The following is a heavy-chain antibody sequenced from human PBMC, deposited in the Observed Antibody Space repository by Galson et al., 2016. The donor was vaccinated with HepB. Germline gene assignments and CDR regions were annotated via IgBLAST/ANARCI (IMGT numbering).Heavy chain of an antibody. CDR1: GYTFTSYG. Sequence: SVKVSCKASGYTFTSYGFSWVRQAPGQGFEWMGWISAYNGNTNYAQKFQDRVTMTTDTSTSTAYMELRSLRSDDTAVYYCARDESDGIRMAYDYWGQGALVTVSS. CDR2: ISAYNGNT. CDR3: ARDESDGIRMAYDY. J-gene: IGHJ4*02. D-gene: IGHD1-14*01. V-gene: IGHV1-18*01.